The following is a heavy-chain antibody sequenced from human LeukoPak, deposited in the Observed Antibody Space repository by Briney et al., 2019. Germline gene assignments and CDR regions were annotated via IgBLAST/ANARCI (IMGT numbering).Heavy chain of an antibody. CDR3: ARDYHYNSSEYAFDI. V-gene: IGHV3-48*03. CDR1: GFTFSNYE. J-gene: IGHJ3*02. Sequence: PGGSLRLSCAASGFTFSNYEINWVRQAPGRGLEWISYISGSGTSVYHANSVKGRFTISRDNAKNSVYLQMNSLRAEDTAVYYCARDYHYNSSEYAFDIWGQGTKVTVSS. D-gene: IGHD3-22*01. CDR2: ISGSGTSV.